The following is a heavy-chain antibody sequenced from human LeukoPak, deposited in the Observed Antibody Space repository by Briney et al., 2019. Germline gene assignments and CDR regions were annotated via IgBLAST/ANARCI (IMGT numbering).Heavy chain of an antibody. J-gene: IGHJ4*02. V-gene: IGHV1-8*02. Sequence: GASVKVSCKVSGYTFTSYDINWVRQATGQGLEWMGWMNPNSGNTGYAQKFQGRVTMTRDTSTSTVYMELSSLRSEDTAVYYCAREPAYYDILTGYGVFDYWGQGTLVTVSS. D-gene: IGHD3-9*01. CDR3: AREPAYYDILTGYGVFDY. CDR2: MNPNSGNT. CDR1: GYTFTSYD.